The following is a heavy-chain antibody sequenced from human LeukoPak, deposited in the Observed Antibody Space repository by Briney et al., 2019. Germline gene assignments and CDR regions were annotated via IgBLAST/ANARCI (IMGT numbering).Heavy chain of an antibody. CDR1: GCTLTELS. V-gene: IGHV1-24*01. CDR3: ATLRRGYSYGPDQGYYFDY. D-gene: IGHD5-18*01. Sequence: GASVKVSCKVSGCTLTELSMHWVRQAPGKGLEWMGGFDPEDGETIYAQKFQGRVTMTEDTSTDTAYMELSSLRSEDTAVYYCATLRRGYSYGPDQGYYFDYWGQGTLVTVSS. CDR2: FDPEDGET. J-gene: IGHJ4*02.